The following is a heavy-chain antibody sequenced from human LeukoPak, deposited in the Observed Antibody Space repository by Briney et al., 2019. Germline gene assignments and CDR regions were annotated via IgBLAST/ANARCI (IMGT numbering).Heavy chain of an antibody. J-gene: IGHJ4*02. D-gene: IGHD4-23*01. Sequence: GGSLRLSCAASGFTFSSYGMHWVRQAPGKGLEWVPVIWYDGSNKYYADSVKGRFTISRDNSKNMLYLQMNSLRAEDTAVYYCARGEADYGGNFGDYWGQGTLVTVSS. CDR3: ARGEADYGGNFGDY. V-gene: IGHV3-33*08. CDR2: IWYDGSNK. CDR1: GFTFSSYG.